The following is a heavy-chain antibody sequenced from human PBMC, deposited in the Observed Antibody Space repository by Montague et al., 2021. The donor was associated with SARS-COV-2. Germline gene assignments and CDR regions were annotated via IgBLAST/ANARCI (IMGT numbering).Heavy chain of an antibody. D-gene: IGHD2-2*01. CDR1: GGSFSGYY. J-gene: IGHJ5*02. Sequence: SETLSLTCAVYGGSFSGYYWSWIRQPPGKGLEWIGEINHSGSTNYNPSLKSRVTISVDTSKNQLSLKVNSVTAADTAVYYCARRDGYCSSTRCPHWFDPWGQGTLVTVSS. CDR3: ARRDGYCSSTRCPHWFDP. CDR2: INHSGST. V-gene: IGHV4-34*01.